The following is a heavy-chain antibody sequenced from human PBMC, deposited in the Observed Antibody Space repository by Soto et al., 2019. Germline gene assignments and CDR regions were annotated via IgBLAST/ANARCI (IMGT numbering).Heavy chain of an antibody. CDR1: GLSLSTSGVG. J-gene: IGHJ5*02. Sequence: QITLKESGPTLVKPTQTLTLTCTFSGLSLSTSGVGVGWIRQPPGKALEWLALIYWDDDKRYSPSLKSRLTITKDISKNQLVLTMTNMDPVDTVTYYCAHFLVDFWSHNGGLNWFDPWGQGTLVTVSS. CDR2: IYWDDDK. CDR3: AHFLVDFWSHNGGLNWFDP. V-gene: IGHV2-5*02. D-gene: IGHD3-3*01.